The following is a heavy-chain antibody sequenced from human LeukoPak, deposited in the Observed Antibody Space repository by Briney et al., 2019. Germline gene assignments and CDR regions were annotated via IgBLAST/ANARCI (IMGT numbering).Heavy chain of an antibody. D-gene: IGHD1-26*01. CDR1: GFTFSSYW. Sequence: GGSLRLSCAASGFTFSSYWMSWVRQAPGKGLEWVANIKQDGREKYYVDSVKGRFTISRDNAKNSLYLQMNSLRAEDTAVYSCASTSGTYFEDPRYFDFWGQGTLVSVSS. CDR3: ASTSGTYFEDPRYFDF. V-gene: IGHV3-7*01. CDR2: IKQDGREK. J-gene: IGHJ4*02.